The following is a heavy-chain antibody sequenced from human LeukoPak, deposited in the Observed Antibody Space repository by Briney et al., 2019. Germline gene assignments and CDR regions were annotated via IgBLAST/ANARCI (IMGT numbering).Heavy chain of an antibody. CDR1: GGTFSSYA. V-gene: IGHV1-69*05. CDR2: IIPIFGTA. Sequence: ASVKVSYRASGGTFSSYAISWVRQAPGQGPEWMGGIIPIFGTANYAQKFQGRATITTDESTSTAYMELSSLRSEDTAVYYCARPEYYDDAFDIWGQGTMVTVSS. D-gene: IGHD3-3*01. J-gene: IGHJ3*02. CDR3: ARPEYYDDAFDI.